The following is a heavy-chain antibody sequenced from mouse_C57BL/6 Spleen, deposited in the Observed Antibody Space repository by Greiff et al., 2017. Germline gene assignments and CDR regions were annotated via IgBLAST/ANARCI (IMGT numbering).Heavy chain of an antibody. J-gene: IGHJ2*01. CDR3: ARAYSNYEDYFDY. V-gene: IGHV1-55*01. CDR2: IYPGSGST. D-gene: IGHD2-5*01. CDR1: GYTFPSYW. Sequence: QVQLQQPGADLVKPGASVKMSCKASGYTFPSYWITWVKQRPGQGLEWIGDIYPGSGSTNYNEKFKSKATLTVDTSSSTAYMQLSSLTSEDSAVYYCARAYSNYEDYFDYWGQGTTLTGSS.